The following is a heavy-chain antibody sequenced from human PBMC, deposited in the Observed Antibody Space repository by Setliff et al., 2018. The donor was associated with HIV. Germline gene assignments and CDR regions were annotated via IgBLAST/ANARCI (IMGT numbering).Heavy chain of an antibody. D-gene: IGHD6-19*01. CDR2: INGGSGRT. CDR1: GYSFINYA. V-gene: IGHV1-3*01. Sequence: ASVKVSCKASGYSFINYAMNWMRQAPGQRPEWMGCINGGSGRTEYSRTFESRVTITRDTAASTDYLELSSLRSEDTAVYNCAREYHIASTDKRLANYFDSWGQGTLVTVSS. CDR3: AREYHIASTDKRLANYFDS. J-gene: IGHJ4*02.